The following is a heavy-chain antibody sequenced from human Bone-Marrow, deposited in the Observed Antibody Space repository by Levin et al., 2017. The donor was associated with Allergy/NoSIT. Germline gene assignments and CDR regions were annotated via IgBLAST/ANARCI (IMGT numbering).Heavy chain of an antibody. D-gene: IGHD2-15*01. Sequence: ETLSLTCAASGFKFSNNDMHWVRQAAGKGLEWVASIGTAGDIYYSAAVKGRFIISRDNVKTSLSLQLNSLRVGDTAIYYCARGDRFCSDGSCYRGLSGDWGQGTLVTVAS. V-gene: IGHV3-13*01. CDR3: ARGDRFCSDGSCYRGLSGD. J-gene: IGHJ4*02. CDR2: IGTAGDI. CDR1: GFKFSNND.